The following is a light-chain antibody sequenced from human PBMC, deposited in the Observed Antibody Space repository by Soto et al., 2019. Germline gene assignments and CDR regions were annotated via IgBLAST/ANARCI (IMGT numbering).Light chain of an antibody. CDR3: SSYTSSSIYYV. Sequence: QSALTQPASVSGSPGQSITISCTGTSSDVGRYNYVSWYQQHPGKAPKLMIYDVSNRPSGVSNRFSGSKSGNTASLTISGLQAEDEADYYCSSYTSSSIYYVFGTGTKVTVL. CDR2: DVS. V-gene: IGLV2-14*01. J-gene: IGLJ1*01. CDR1: SSDVGRYNY.